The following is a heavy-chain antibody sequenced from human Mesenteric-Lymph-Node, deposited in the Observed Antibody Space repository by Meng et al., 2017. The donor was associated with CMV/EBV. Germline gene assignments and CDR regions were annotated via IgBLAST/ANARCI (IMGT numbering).Heavy chain of an antibody. V-gene: IGHV1-8*01. CDR1: FNSYD. J-gene: IGHJ5*02. Sequence: FNSYDINWMRQATGQGLEWMGWMNPKSGDTGYAQEFQGRVTMTRDTSITTAYMELSSLRSEDTAVYFCATAARVRGLVITPDNWFDPWGQGTLVTVSS. CDR3: ATAARVRGLVITPDNWFDP. D-gene: IGHD3-10*01. CDR2: MNPKSGDT.